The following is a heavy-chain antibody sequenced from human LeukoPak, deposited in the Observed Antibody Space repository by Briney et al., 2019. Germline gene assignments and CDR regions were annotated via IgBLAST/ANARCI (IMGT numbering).Heavy chain of an antibody. Sequence: ASVKVSCKASGYTFTGYFMHWVRQAPGQGLEWMGWINPNSGGTNYAQKFQGRVTMTRDTSISIAYMELSRLTSDDTAVYYCARDILTDDAFDIWGQGTMVTVSS. J-gene: IGHJ3*02. V-gene: IGHV1-2*02. CDR2: INPNSGGT. CDR1: GYTFTGYF. CDR3: ARDILTDDAFDI. D-gene: IGHD7-27*01.